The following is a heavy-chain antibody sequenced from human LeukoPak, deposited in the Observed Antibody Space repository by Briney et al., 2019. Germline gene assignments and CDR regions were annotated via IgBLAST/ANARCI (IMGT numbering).Heavy chain of an antibody. V-gene: IGHV1-18*01. CDR1: GYTFTSYG. CDR3: AAEGSGNAFDY. J-gene: IGHJ4*02. CDR2: ISAHNGNT. Sequence: ASVTVSCTASGYTFTSYGISWVRQAPGQGLEWMGWISAHNGNTNYAQKLQGRVTMTTDTSTSTAYMELRSLRSEDTAVYYCAAEGSGNAFDYWGQGTLVTVSS. D-gene: IGHD1-26*01.